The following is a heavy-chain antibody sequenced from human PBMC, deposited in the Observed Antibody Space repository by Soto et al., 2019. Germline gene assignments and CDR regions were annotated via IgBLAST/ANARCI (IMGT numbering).Heavy chain of an antibody. CDR3: AREDRCSGGSCYPKFDY. J-gene: IGHJ4*02. CDR2: IYHTGST. Sequence: SETLCLPCTVSGVSIGDLVHYCSWIHKHPGKGLEWIGYIYHTGSTYYNPSLKSRVTISVETSKNQFSLKLSSVTAADTAVYYCAREDRCSGGSCYPKFDYWGQGTQVTVSS. V-gene: IGHV4-31*03. CDR1: GVSIGDLVHY. D-gene: IGHD2-15*01.